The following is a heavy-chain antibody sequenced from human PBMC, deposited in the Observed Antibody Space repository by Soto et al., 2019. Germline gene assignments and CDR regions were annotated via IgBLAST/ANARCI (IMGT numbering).Heavy chain of an antibody. CDR1: GGTFSSYT. V-gene: IGHV1-69*08. Sequence: VQLVQSGAEVKKPGSSVKFSCKASGGTFSSYTITWLRKAPGQGLKWLGRIIPIFGVTNYAQKFQDRVTITADRSTTTAYMELSRLRSEDTAVYYCVRDWESTTQTWGFGDSWGQGTLVTVSS. J-gene: IGHJ4*02. CDR3: VRDWESTTQTWGFGDS. D-gene: IGHD1-1*01. CDR2: IIPIFGVT.